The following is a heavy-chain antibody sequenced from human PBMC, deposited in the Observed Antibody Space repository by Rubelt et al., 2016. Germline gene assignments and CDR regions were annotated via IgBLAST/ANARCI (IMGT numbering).Heavy chain of an antibody. J-gene: IGHJ6*03. CDR2: IKQDGSEK. V-gene: IGHV3-7*01. Sequence: MSWVRQAPGKGLEWVANIKQDGSEKYYVDSVKGRFTISRDNAKNSLYLQMNSLRDEDTAVYYCARDGAVAGTFFGRRYYYHTDVWGKGTTVTVSS. CDR3: ARDGAVAGTFFGRRYYYHTDV. D-gene: IGHD6-19*01.